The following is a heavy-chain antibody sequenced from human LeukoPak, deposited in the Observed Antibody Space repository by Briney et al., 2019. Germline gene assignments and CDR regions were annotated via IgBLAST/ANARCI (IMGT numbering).Heavy chain of an antibody. J-gene: IGHJ6*02. CDR2: INHSGST. D-gene: IGHD1-1*01. CDR3: RSERYYGMDV. CDR1: GGSFSGYY. Sequence: SETLSLTCAVYGGSFSGYYWSWIRQPPGKGLEWIGEINHSGSTNYNPSLKSRVTISVDTSKNQFSLKLGSVTAADTAVYYCRSERYYGMDVWGQGTTVTVSS. V-gene: IGHV4-34*01.